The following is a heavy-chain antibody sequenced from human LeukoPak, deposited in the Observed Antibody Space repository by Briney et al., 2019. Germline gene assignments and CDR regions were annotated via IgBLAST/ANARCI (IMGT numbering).Heavy chain of an antibody. CDR2: ISGSGGST. CDR3: AKGSIAAAAPYYFDY. J-gene: IGHJ4*02. CDR1: GFTVSSNY. D-gene: IGHD6-13*01. V-gene: IGHV3-23*01. Sequence: GGSLRLSCAASGFTVSSNYMSWVRQAPGKGLEWVSAISGSGGSTYYADSVKGRFTISRDNSKNTLYLQMNSLRAEDTAVYYCAKGSIAAAAPYYFDYWGQGTLVTVSS.